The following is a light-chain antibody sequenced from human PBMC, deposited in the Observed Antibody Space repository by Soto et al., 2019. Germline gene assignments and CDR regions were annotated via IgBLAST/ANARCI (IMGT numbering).Light chain of an antibody. CDR2: EVS. CDR1: SSDVGGYKY. Sequence: QSALTQPPSASGSLGQSVTISCTGTSSDVGGYKYVSWYQQHPGKAPKLLIYEVSKRPSGVPDRFSGSKSGNTASLTVSGLQAEDETDYYCSSYAGSNNKVLFGGGTKLTV. CDR3: SSYAGSNNKVL. J-gene: IGLJ2*01. V-gene: IGLV2-8*01.